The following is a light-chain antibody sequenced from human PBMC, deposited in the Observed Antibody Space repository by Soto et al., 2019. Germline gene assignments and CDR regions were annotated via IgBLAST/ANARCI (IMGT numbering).Light chain of an antibody. CDR2: AAS. V-gene: IGKV1-39*01. CDR3: QQSYSTPIT. J-gene: IGKJ5*01. CDR1: QSISSY. Sequence: DIQMTQSPSSLSASVGDRVTITCRASQSISSYLNWYQQKPGKAHKXLLYAASSLQSGVPSRFSGSGSGTDLTLTISSLQPEDCETYYCQQSYSTPITFGQGTRLEIK.